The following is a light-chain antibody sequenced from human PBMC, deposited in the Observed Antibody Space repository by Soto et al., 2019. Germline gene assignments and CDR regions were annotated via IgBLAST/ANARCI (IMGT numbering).Light chain of an antibody. CDR3: CSYANTTTV. CDR1: SSDVGGYYF. V-gene: IGLV2-23*01. Sequence: QSALTQPASVSGSPGQSITISCTGVSSDVGGYYFVSWYQHPSGKAHKLMIYEGSKRPSGVSNRFSGSKSDNTSSLTISGLQDEDEADYSCCSYANTTTVFGAGTQLTVL. CDR2: EGS. J-gene: IGLJ3*02.